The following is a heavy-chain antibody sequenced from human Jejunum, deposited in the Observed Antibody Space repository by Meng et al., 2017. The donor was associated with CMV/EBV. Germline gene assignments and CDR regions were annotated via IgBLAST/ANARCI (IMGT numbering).Heavy chain of an antibody. J-gene: IGHJ4*02. V-gene: IGHV3-30*03. CDR3: ARQQGYFDSTMAYFDS. Sequence: TFTNYAMDWVRQAPGKGLECVEIISFNGRNKYYADSVKGRFTVSRDDSKNTIYLEMSSLRPEDTAVYYCARQQGYFDSTMAYFDSWGQGTPVTVSS. D-gene: IGHD3-9*01. CDR2: ISFNGRNK. CDR1: TFTNYA.